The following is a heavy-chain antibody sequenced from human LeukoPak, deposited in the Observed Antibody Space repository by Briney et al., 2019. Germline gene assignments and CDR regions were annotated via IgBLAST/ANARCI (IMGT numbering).Heavy chain of an antibody. CDR1: GFTFNNYA. CDR2: ISGGGETT. CDR3: ARDYADYVGYFFFDY. Sequence: PGGSLRLSCAAPGFTFNNYAMNWVRQAPGKGLEWVSSISGGGETTYYADSAKGRFTISRDNSQNTLYLQMNSLGAEDTAVYYCARDYADYVGYFFFDYWGQGTLVTVSS. V-gene: IGHV3-23*01. D-gene: IGHD4-17*01. J-gene: IGHJ4*02.